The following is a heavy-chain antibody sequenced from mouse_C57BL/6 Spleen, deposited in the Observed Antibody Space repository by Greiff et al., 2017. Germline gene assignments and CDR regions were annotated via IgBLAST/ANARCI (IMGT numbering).Heavy chain of an antibody. J-gene: IGHJ1*03. CDR2: INPSTGGT. Sequence: VQLQQSGPELVKPGASVKISCKASGYSFTGYYMNWVKQSPEKSLEWIGEINPSTGGTTYNQKFKAKATLTVDKSSSTAYMQLKSLTSEDSAVYYCARRAYYYGSSYNWYFDVWGTGTTDTVSS. CDR3: ARRAYYYGSSYNWYFDV. D-gene: IGHD1-1*01. CDR1: GYSFTGYY. V-gene: IGHV1-42*01.